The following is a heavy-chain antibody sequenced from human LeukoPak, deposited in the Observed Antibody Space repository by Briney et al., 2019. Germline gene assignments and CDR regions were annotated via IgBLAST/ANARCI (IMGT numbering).Heavy chain of an antibody. CDR2: IYYSGST. Sequence: SETLSLTCTVSGGSISSSSYYWGWVRQPPGKGLEWIGSIYYSGSTYYNPSLKSRVTISVDTSKNQFSLKLSSVTAADTAVYYCARAKYSGSYYAYYYYYYYMDVWGKGTTVTVSS. CDR3: ARAKYSGSYYAYYYYYYYMDV. V-gene: IGHV4-39*07. J-gene: IGHJ6*03. CDR1: GGSISSSSYY. D-gene: IGHD1-26*01.